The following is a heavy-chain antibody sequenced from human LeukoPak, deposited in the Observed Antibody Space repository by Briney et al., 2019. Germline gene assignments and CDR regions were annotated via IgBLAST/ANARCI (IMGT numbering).Heavy chain of an antibody. Sequence: PGGSLRLSCAASGFTFSSYGMYWVRQAPGKGLEYVSSISSNGGGTYYANSVKGRFTISRDNSKNTLFLQMGSLRAEDMAVYYCARVTAGGVFDYWGQGTLVTVSS. CDR1: GFTFSSYG. CDR3: ARVTAGGVFDY. V-gene: IGHV3-64*01. D-gene: IGHD3-16*01. CDR2: ISSNGGGT. J-gene: IGHJ4*02.